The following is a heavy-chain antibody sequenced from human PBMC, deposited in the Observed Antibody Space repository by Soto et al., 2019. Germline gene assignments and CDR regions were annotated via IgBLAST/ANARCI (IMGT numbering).Heavy chain of an antibody. CDR2: ISSSSSTI. D-gene: IGHD3-10*01. J-gene: IGHJ4*02. CDR3: AREGYYYGSGSYQTADY. Sequence: EVQLVESGGGLVQPGGSLRLSCAASGFTFSSYSMKWVRQAPGKGLEWVSYISSSSSTIYYADSVKGRFTISRDNAKNSLYLQMNSLRAEDTAVYYCAREGYYYGSGSYQTADYWGQGTLVTVSS. CDR1: GFTFSSYS. V-gene: IGHV3-48*01.